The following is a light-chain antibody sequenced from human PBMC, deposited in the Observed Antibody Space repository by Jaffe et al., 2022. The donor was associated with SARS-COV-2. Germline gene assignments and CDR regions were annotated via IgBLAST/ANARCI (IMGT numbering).Light chain of an antibody. V-gene: IGLV8-61*01. Sequence: QTVVTQEPSFSVSPGGTVTLTCGLSSGSVSTRHYPSWYQQTPGQAPRTLIHSTNTRSSGVPNRFSGSILGNKAALTIRGAQADDESDYYCVLYMGNGFYVFGTGTEVTVL. CDR1: SGSVSTRHY. CDR2: STN. CDR3: VLYMGNGFYV. J-gene: IGLJ1*01.